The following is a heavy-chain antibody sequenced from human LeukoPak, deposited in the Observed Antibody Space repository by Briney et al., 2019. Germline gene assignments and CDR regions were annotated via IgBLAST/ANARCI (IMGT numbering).Heavy chain of an antibody. D-gene: IGHD6-13*01. Sequence: GGSLRLSCAASGFTFSSYEMNWVRQAPGKGLEWVSYISSSSSTIYYADSVKGRFTISRDNAKNSLYLQMNSLRAEDTAVYYCARDAAYSSSWYRYYYYYYYMDVWGKGTTVTVSS. CDR2: ISSSSSTI. CDR1: GFTFSSYE. J-gene: IGHJ6*03. V-gene: IGHV3-48*01. CDR3: ARDAAYSSSWYRYYYYYYYMDV.